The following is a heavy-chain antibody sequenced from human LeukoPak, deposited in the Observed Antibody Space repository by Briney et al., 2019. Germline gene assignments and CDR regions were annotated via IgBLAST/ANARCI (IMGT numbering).Heavy chain of an antibody. Sequence: GGSLRLSCAASGFTFSSYGMHWVRQAPGKGLEWVAVIWYDGSNKYYADSVKGRFTISRDNSKNTLYLQMNGLRAEDTAVYYCAKETVDTAMANYYYYYMDVWGKGTTVTVSS. D-gene: IGHD5-18*01. CDR1: GFTFSSYG. V-gene: IGHV3-33*06. J-gene: IGHJ6*03. CDR3: AKETVDTAMANYYYYYMDV. CDR2: IWYDGSNK.